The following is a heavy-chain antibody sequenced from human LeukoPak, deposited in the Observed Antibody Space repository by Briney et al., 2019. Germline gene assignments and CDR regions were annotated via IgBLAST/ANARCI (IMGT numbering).Heavy chain of an antibody. D-gene: IGHD1-20*01. CDR3: AREITGMIGPTDY. Sequence: ASLKVSCKASGYTCSGYYVHWVRQAPGQGLKWMGWINPNSGDTNYAQKFQGRVTMTRDTSISTAYMELSRLTSDDTAVYYCAREITGMIGPTDYWGQGTLVTVSS. J-gene: IGHJ4*02. CDR2: INPNSGDT. CDR1: GYTCSGYY. V-gene: IGHV1-2*02.